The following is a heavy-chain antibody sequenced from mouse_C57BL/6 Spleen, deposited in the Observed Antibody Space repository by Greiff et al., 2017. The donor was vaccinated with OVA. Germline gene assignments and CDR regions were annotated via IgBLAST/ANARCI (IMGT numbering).Heavy chain of an antibody. CDR3: TTDGSYAMDN. Sequence: EVKLQESGPELVRPGASVKLSCTATGFNIKDYYMHWVKQRPDQGLEGIGRIVPEDGDTEYAPKFQGKATMTADTYPNTAYLQLSSLTSEDTAGYYSTTDGSYAMDNWGQGTAGTVAS. V-gene: IGHV14-1*01. J-gene: IGHJ4*01. CDR1: GFNIKDYY. CDR2: IVPEDGDT. D-gene: IGHD2-3*01.